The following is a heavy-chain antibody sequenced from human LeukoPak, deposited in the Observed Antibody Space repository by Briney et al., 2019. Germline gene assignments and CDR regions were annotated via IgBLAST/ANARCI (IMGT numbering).Heavy chain of an antibody. Sequence: GGSLRLSCAASGFTFSSYSMNWVRQAPGKGLEWVSSISSSSTYMYYADSVKGRFTISRDNAKNSLYLQMNSLRAEDTAVYYCARSGTGTTYYYYMDVWGKGTTVTVSS. CDR3: ARSGTGTTYYYYMDV. D-gene: IGHD1-7*01. J-gene: IGHJ6*03. V-gene: IGHV3-21*01. CDR1: GFTFSSYS. CDR2: ISSSSTYM.